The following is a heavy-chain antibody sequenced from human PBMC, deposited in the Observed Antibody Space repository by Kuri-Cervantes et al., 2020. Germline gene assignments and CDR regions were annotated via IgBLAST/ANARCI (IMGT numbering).Heavy chain of an antibody. CDR2: IYYSGST. J-gene: IGHJ6*02. D-gene: IGHD4-11*01. CDR3: ARDGSDYSNYYYYYGMDV. Sequence: SETLSLTCTVSGGSVSSGSYYWGWIRQPPGKGLEWIGSIYYSGSTYYNPSLKSRVTISVDTSKNQFSLKLSSVTAADTAVYYCARDGSDYSNYYYYYGMDVWGQGTTVTVSS. V-gene: IGHV4-39*02. CDR1: GGSVSSGSYY.